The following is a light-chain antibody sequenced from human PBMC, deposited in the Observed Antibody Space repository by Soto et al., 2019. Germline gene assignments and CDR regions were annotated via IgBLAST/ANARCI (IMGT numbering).Light chain of an antibody. CDR1: QSVSIK. CDR3: QQYDSSPPIT. J-gene: IGKJ5*01. CDR2: DTS. Sequence: EIVMTQSPATLSVSPGERATLSCRASQSVSIKLAWYQQKPGQASRLLIYDTSTRATGIPDRFSGSGSGTDFTLTISGLEPEDFAVYYCQQYDSSPPITFGQGTRLEIK. V-gene: IGKV3-15*01.